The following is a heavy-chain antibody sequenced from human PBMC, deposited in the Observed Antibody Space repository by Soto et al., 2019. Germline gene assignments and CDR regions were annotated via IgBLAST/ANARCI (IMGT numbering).Heavy chain of an antibody. D-gene: IGHD6-19*01. CDR1: GYSFTIYW. CDR2: IDPSDSYT. V-gene: IGHV5-10-1*01. CDR3: AXHGGSGWSYYYYYGMDV. Sequence: PGESLKISCKGSGYSFTIYWISWVRQMPGKGLEWMGRIDPSDSYTNYSPSFQGHVTISADKSISTAYLQWSSLKASDTAMYYCAXHGGSGWSYYYYYGMDVWGQGTTVTVSS. J-gene: IGHJ6*02.